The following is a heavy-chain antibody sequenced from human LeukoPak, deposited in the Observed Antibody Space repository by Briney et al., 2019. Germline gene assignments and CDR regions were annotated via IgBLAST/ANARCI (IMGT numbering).Heavy chain of an antibody. CDR2: IGIAGDT. Sequence: HSGVSLRLSCTASGFTFRTYALHWVRQATGKGLEWVSGIGIAGDTYYPGSVKGRFTISRENAKNSLYLQMNSLRADDTAVYYCGRGGLDLWGRGTLVTVSS. CDR1: GFTFRTYA. V-gene: IGHV3-13*01. J-gene: IGHJ2*01. CDR3: GRGGLDL.